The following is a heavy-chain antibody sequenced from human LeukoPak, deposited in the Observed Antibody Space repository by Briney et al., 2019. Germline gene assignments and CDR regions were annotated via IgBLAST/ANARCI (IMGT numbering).Heavy chain of an antibody. CDR2: FSGSGGST. CDR1: GFIFSNYG. V-gene: IGHV3-23*01. D-gene: IGHD4-23*01. J-gene: IGHJ5*02. Sequence: GGSLRLSCAASGFIFSNYGMSWVRQAPGKGLEWVSAFSGSGGSTYYADSVKGRFTISRDNSKNTLYLQLSSLRAEDTALYYCAKATMVLGWFDPWGQGTLVTVSS. CDR3: AKATMVLGWFDP.